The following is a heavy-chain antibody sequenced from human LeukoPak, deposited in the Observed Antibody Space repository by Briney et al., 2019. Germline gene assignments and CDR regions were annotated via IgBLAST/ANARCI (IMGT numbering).Heavy chain of an antibody. D-gene: IGHD3-10*01. Sequence: GASVKVSCKASGGTFSSYTITWVRQAPGQGLEWMGGIIPIFGSANYAQKFQGRVTITADESTSTAYMELSSLRSEDTAVYYCARTGLITMVRGVIITPHFDYWGQGTLVTVSS. CDR3: ARTGLITMVRGVIITPHFDY. V-gene: IGHV1-69*13. CDR2: IIPIFGSA. CDR1: GGTFSSYT. J-gene: IGHJ4*02.